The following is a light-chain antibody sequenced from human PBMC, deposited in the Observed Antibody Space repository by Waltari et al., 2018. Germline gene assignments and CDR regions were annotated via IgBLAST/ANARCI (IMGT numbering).Light chain of an antibody. V-gene: IGLV1-44*01. CDR2: RSD. CDR3: AAWDDSLHGHWV. Sequence: QSVLTQPPSASGTPGQRVTISCSGSSSNIGDNVVNWYQQLPGNAPTLLIYRSDQRHSGVPGRCSGSKSGTIASLAISGLQSADEGDYYCAAWDDSLHGHWVFGGGTKVTVL. J-gene: IGLJ3*02. CDR1: SSNIGDNV.